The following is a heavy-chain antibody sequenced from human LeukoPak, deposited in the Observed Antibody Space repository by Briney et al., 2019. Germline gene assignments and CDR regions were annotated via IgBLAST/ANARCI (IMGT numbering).Heavy chain of an antibody. Sequence: GGSLRLSCVGSGFTFSDYWMSWVRQAPGKGLEWVANIKQDGSEKDYVDALKGRFTISRDNAKDSLYLQMNSLRAEDTAVYYCARWLELMRNFDWWGQGTLVTVSS. V-gene: IGHV3-7*01. J-gene: IGHJ4*02. D-gene: IGHD5-24*01. CDR2: IKQDGSEK. CDR3: ARWLELMRNFDW. CDR1: GFTFSDYW.